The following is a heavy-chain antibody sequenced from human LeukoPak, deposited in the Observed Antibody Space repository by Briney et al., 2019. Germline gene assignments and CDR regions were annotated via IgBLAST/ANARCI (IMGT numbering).Heavy chain of an antibody. CDR1: GGSFSGYY. D-gene: IGHD3-10*01. CDR3: AREAITMVREEPFDY. V-gene: IGHV4-34*01. CDR2: INHSGST. J-gene: IGHJ4*01. Sequence: SETLSLTCAVYGGSFSGYYWSWIRQPPGKGLEWIGEINHSGSTNYNPSLKSRVTISVDTSKNQFSLKMTSVTAADTAVYYCAREAITMVREEPFDYWGYGSLVTVSS.